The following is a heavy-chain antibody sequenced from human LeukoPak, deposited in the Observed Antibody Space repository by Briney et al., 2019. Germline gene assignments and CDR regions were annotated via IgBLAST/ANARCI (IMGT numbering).Heavy chain of an antibody. V-gene: IGHV3-21*01. Sequence: GGSLRLSCAASGFTFSSYSMNWVRQVPGKGLEWVSSISSSSSYIYYADSVKGRFTISRDNAKNSLYLQMNSLRAEDTAVYYCARDHSPRIPSLSIAAAGDNWFDPWGQGTLVTVSS. CDR3: ARDHSPRIPSLSIAAAGDNWFDP. D-gene: IGHD6-13*01. CDR1: GFTFSSYS. J-gene: IGHJ5*02. CDR2: ISSSSSYI.